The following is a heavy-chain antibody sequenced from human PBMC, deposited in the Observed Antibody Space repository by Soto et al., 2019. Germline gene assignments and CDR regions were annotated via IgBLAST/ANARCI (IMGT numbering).Heavy chain of an antibody. V-gene: IGHV3-9*01. D-gene: IGHD3-22*01. CDR3: VRDMDVSGYARFDY. Sequence: EVQLVESGGGLVQPGRSLRLSCAASGFTFDDHAMHWVRQVPGKGLEWVSGISWNSGNIGYADSVKGRFTISRDNAXNSLYLQMNSLRVEDTALYYCVRDMDVSGYARFDYWGQGTLVTVSS. CDR1: GFTFDDHA. CDR2: ISWNSGNI. J-gene: IGHJ4*02.